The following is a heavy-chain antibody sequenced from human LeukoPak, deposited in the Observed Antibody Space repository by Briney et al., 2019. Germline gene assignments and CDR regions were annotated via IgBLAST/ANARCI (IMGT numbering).Heavy chain of an antibody. CDR1: GYTFTSYG. CDR2: MNPNSGNT. J-gene: IGHJ6*03. D-gene: IGHD3-10*01. V-gene: IGHV1-8*03. CDR3: ARGKITMVRGVITNYYYYYMDV. Sequence: GASVKVSCKTSGYTFTSYGISWVRQAPGQGLEWMGWMNPNSGNTGYAQKFQGRVTITRNTSISTAYMELSSLRSEDTAVYYCARGKITMVRGVITNYYYYYMDVWGKGTTVTVSS.